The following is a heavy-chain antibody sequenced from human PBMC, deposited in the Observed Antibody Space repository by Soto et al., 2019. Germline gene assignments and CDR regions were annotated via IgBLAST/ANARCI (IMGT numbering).Heavy chain of an antibody. CDR1: GFSFSNAW. CDR3: TTDSYMTNIIVRFDY. D-gene: IGHD4-17*01. Sequence: PGGSLRLSCAASGFSFSNAWINWVRQAPGKGLEWVGRVKSKTDGGTTDFAAPVKGRFAISRDDSKNMVYLEMSSLKTEDTAIYYCTTDSYMTNIIVRFDYWGHGTLVTVS. J-gene: IGHJ4*01. CDR2: VKSKTDGGTT. V-gene: IGHV3-15*07.